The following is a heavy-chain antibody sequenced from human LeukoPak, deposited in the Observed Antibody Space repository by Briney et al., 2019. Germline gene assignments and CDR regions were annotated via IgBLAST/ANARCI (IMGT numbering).Heavy chain of an antibody. J-gene: IGHJ4*02. V-gene: IGHV1-2*06. Sequence: GASVKVSCKASGYTFTGYYMHWVRQAPGQGLEWMGRVNPNSGGTNYAQKFQGRVTMTRDTSISTAYMELSRLRSDDTAVYYCARDSGSYQALGYWGQGTLVTVSS. CDR2: VNPNSGGT. D-gene: IGHD1-26*01. CDR1: GYTFTGYY. CDR3: ARDSGSYQALGY.